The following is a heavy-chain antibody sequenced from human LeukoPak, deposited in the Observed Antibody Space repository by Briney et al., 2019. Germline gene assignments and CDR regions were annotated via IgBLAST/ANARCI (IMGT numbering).Heavy chain of an antibody. CDR1: RYTFTAYY. J-gene: IGHJ5*02. CDR3: ARDQVAFEAATRVTWFDP. CDR2: ISAYSGDT. V-gene: IGHV1-18*04. Sequence: ASVKVSCKASRYTFTAYYIHWVRQAPGQGLEWMGWISAYSGDTNYAQKFQGRVTMTTDTSTSTAYMEVRSLRSDDTAVYYCARDQVAFEAATRVTWFDPWGQGTLVTVSS. D-gene: IGHD2-15*01.